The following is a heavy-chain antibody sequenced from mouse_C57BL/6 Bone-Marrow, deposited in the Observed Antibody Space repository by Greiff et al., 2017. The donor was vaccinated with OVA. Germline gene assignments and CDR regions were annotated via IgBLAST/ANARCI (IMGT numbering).Heavy chain of an antibody. D-gene: IGHD3-3*01. CDR1: GSPFPAYE. Sequence: VQLQQSGAELVRPGASVTLSCKPSGSPFPAYELPWLKQTPVHGREWIGAIDPETGGTAYNQKFKGKAILTADKSSSTAYMELRSLTSEDSAVYYCTRRDSPRDYAMDYWGQGTSVTVSS. CDR3: TRRDSPRDYAMDY. J-gene: IGHJ4*01. CDR2: IDPETGGT. V-gene: IGHV1-15*01.